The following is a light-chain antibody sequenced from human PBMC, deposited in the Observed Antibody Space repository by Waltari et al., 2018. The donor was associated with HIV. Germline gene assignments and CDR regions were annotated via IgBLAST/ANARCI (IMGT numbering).Light chain of an antibody. Sequence: EIVLTQSPGTLSLSLGERGTLSCRASQSVSSSDLVWYQQIPGQTPRLLIYGASNRATGMPDRFSGSGSGTYFTLTIGRLEPEDFVVYYCAQYSNSLITFGQGTRLEIK. CDR2: GAS. J-gene: IGKJ5*01. V-gene: IGKV3-20*01. CDR3: AQYSNSLIT. CDR1: QSVSSSD.